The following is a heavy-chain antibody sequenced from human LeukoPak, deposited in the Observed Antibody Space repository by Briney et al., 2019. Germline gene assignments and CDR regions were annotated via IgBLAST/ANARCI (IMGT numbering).Heavy chain of an antibody. D-gene: IGHD1-1*01. CDR1: GGSISSYY. V-gene: IGHV4-59*01. CDR3: RGTYYYYYMDV. CDR2: IYYSGST. Sequence: PSETLSLTCTVSGGSISSYYWSWIRQPPGKGLEWIGYIYYSGSTNYNPSLKSRVTISVDTSKNQFSLKLSSVTAADTAVYYCRGTYYYYYMDVWGKGTTVTVSS. J-gene: IGHJ6*03.